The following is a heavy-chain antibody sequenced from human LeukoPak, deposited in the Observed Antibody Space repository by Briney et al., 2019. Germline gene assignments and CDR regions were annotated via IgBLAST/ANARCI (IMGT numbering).Heavy chain of an antibody. V-gene: IGHV3-21*01. CDR1: GFTFSTYS. D-gene: IGHD2-15*01. CDR2: ISGSSTYI. Sequence: GGSLRLSCAASGFTFSTYSMNWVRQAPGKGLEWVSSISGSSTYIYYADSVKGRFTISRDNAKNSLYLHMNSLRAEDTAVYYCARRYCSGGSCYCDYWGQGTLVTVSS. J-gene: IGHJ4*02. CDR3: ARRYCSGGSCYCDY.